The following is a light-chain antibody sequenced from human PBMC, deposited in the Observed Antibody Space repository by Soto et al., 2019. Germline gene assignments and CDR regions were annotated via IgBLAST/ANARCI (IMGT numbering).Light chain of an antibody. Sequence: EVVLTQSPGVLSLSPGEIVTLSCRASQSVSSSYLAWYQQKPGQAPRLLIYGASSRAIDIPRRFSGSGSGTDFPLTIGGLEPEDVAVYFCQQYGGSHWTFGQGTKVEIK. V-gene: IGKV3-20*01. J-gene: IGKJ1*01. CDR3: QQYGGSHWT. CDR2: GAS. CDR1: QSVSSSY.